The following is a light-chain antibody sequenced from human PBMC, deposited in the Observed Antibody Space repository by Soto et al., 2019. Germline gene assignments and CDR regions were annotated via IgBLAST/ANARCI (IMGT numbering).Light chain of an antibody. V-gene: IGLV1-40*01. CDR2: GNS. CDR1: SSNIGAGYD. J-gene: IGLJ2*01. Sequence: QAVVTQAPSVSGAPGQRVTISCTGSSSNIGAGYDVHWYQQLPGTAPKLLIYGNSNRPSGVPDRFSGSKSGTSASLAITGLQAEDEADYYCQSYDSSLGVVFGGGTKLTVL. CDR3: QSYDSSLGVV.